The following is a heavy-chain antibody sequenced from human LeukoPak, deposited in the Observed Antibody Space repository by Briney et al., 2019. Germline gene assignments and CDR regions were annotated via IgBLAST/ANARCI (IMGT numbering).Heavy chain of an antibody. V-gene: IGHV1-46*01. CDR1: GYTFTSYY. CDR2: INPSGGST. Sequence: GASVKVSCKASGYTFTSYYMHWVRQAPGQGLEWMGIINPSGGSTSYAQKFQGRVTMTRDTSTSTVYMELSSLRSEDTAVYYCARDPFRVDTAMAYDYWGQGTLVTVPS. J-gene: IGHJ4*02. CDR3: ARDPFRVDTAMAYDY. D-gene: IGHD5-18*01.